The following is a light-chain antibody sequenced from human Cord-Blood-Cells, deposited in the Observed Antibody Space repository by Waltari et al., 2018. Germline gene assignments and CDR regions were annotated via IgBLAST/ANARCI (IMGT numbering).Light chain of an antibody. CDR2: GKN. V-gene: IGLV3-19*01. CDR1: SPRSYY. J-gene: IGLJ2*01. CDR3: NSRDSRV. Sequence: SSELTQDPAVSVAFGQTVRITCQGDSPRSYYASWYQQKPVQAPVLVIYGKNNRPSGIPDRFSGSSSGNTASLTITGAQAEDEADYYCNSRDSRVFGGGTKLTVL.